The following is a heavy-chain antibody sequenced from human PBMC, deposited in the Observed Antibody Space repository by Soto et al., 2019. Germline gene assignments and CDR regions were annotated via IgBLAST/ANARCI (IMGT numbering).Heavy chain of an antibody. CDR1: GYTFTSYD. Sequence: QVQLVQSGAEVKKPGASVKVSCKASGYTFTSYDINWVRQATGQGLEWMGWMNPNSGGTNYAQKFQGRVTMTRDTSISTAYMELSRLRSDDTAVYYCARWDYDILTGYYMGDYWGQGTLVTVSS. V-gene: IGHV1-2*02. D-gene: IGHD3-9*01. J-gene: IGHJ4*02. CDR2: MNPNSGGT. CDR3: ARWDYDILTGYYMGDY.